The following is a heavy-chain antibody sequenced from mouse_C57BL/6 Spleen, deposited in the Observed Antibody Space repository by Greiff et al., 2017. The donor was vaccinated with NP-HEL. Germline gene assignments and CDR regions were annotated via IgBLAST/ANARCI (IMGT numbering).Heavy chain of an antibody. Sequence: QVQLQQPGAELVKPGASAKLSCTASGYTFTSYWMHWVKQRPGRGLEWIGRIDPNSGVTKYNEKFKSKATLTVDKPSSTAYMQLSSLTSEDSAVYYCARGSYGSSGDYWGQGTTLTVSS. V-gene: IGHV1-72*01. J-gene: IGHJ2*01. CDR1: GYTFTSYW. D-gene: IGHD1-1*01. CDR2: IDPNSGVT. CDR3: ARGSYGSSGDY.